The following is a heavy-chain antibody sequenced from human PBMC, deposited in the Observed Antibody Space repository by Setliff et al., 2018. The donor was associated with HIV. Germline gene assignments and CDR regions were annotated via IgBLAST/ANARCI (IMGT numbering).Heavy chain of an antibody. CDR3: ARHSPSDY. V-gene: IGHV4-38-2*01. CDR1: SYSISSGYY. Sequence: ASETLSLTCAVSSYSISSGYYWGWIRQPPGKGLEWIGNIYHSGSTYYNPSLKSRVTISVDTSKNQFSLKLSSVTAADTAVYYCARHSPSDYWGQGTLVTVSS. J-gene: IGHJ4*02. CDR2: IYHSGST.